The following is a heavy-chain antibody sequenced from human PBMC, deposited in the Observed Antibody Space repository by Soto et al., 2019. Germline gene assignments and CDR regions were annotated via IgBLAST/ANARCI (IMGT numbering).Heavy chain of an antibody. D-gene: IGHD3-9*01. V-gene: IGHV4-30-4*01. CDR2: IYYSGST. CDR1: GCSISSGDYY. Sequence: SETLSLTCTVSGCSISSGDYYWSWIRQPPGKGLEWIGYIYYSGSTYYNPSLKSRVTISVDTSKNQFSLKLSSVTAADTAVYYCARGRDYDILTGYGSSLGMDVWGQGTTVTVSS. J-gene: IGHJ6*02. CDR3: ARGRDYDILTGYGSSLGMDV.